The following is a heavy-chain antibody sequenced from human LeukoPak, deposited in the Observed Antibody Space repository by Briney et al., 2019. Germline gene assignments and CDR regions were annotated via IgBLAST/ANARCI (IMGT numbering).Heavy chain of an antibody. V-gene: IGHV7-4-1*02. D-gene: IGHD3-16*01. J-gene: IGHJ4*02. CDR3: ARHDNDDDFDY. CDR2: INMYTANP. CDR1: GYTFTMYA. Sequence: ASVKVSCKASGYTFTMYAINWLRQAPGQGLEWMGWINMYTANPAYAQGFTERFVFSLDTSVTTAYLQISNLETEDTAVYYCARHDNDDDFDYWGQGTLVTVSS.